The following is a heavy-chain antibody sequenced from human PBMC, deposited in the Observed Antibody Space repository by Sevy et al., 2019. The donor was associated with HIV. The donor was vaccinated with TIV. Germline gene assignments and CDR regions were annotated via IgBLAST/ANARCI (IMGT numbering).Heavy chain of an antibody. J-gene: IGHJ6*03. D-gene: IGHD3-10*01. CDR1: GFTVSSNY. CDR2: IYSGGST. CDR3: ARDLGVRGFHYYMVV. Sequence: GGSLRLSCAASGFTVSSNYMSWVRQAPGKGLEWVSVIYSGGSTYYADSVKGRFTISRDNSKNTLYLQMNSLRAEDTAVYYSARDLGVRGFHYYMVVWGKGTTVTLSS. V-gene: IGHV3-53*01.